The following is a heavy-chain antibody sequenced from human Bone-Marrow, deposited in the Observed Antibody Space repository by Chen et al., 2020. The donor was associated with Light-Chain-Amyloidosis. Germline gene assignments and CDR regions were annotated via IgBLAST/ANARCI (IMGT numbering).Heavy chain of an antibody. Sequence: QVQLQQWGAGLLKPSETLSLTCAVYGGSFSGYYWSWIRQPPGKGLEWIGEINHSGSTNYNPSLKSRVTISVDTSKNQFSRKLSSVTAADTAVYYCARGNIVVVPAAIGAFFDYWGQGTLVTVSS. CDR3: ARGNIVVVPAAIGAFFDY. V-gene: IGHV4-34*01. CDR1: GGSFSGYY. D-gene: IGHD2-2*01. J-gene: IGHJ4*02. CDR2: INHSGST.